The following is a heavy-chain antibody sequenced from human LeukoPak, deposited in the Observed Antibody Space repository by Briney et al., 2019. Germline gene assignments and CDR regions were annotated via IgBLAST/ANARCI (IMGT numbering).Heavy chain of an antibody. CDR1: GGSISSYY. CDR2: IYYSGST. Sequence: SETLSLTCTVSGGSISSYYWSWIRQPPGKGLEWIGYIYYSGSTNYNPSLKSRVTTSVDTSKNQFSLKLSSVTAADTAVYYCARTAVAVLGGFDPWGQGTLVTVSS. V-gene: IGHV4-59*01. J-gene: IGHJ5*02. D-gene: IGHD6-19*01. CDR3: ARTAVAVLGGFDP.